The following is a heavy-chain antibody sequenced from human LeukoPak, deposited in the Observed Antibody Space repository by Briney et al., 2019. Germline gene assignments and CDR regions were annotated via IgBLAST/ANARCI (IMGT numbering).Heavy chain of an antibody. J-gene: IGHJ4*02. CDR1: GFTGNTNY. CDR3: TRSPSLGGNYWGFDY. D-gene: IGHD1-26*01. Sequence: RPGGSLRLSCAASGFTGNTNYMSWVRQAPGKGLVWVSRLSPDGSSSIYADSVKGRFTVSRDNAKNTLYLQMNSLRAEDTAVYYCTRSPSLGGNYWGFDYWGQGTLVTVSS. V-gene: IGHV3-74*01. CDR2: LSPDGSSS.